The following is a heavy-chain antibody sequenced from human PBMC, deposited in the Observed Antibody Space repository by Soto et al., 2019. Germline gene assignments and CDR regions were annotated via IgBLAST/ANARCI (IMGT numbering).Heavy chain of an antibody. CDR1: ALNMPDCA. D-gene: IGHD6-19*01. J-gene: IGHJ6*04. Sequence: GGAVRLSGVRSALNMPDCAMHWVRQAPGKGLEWVSGIYWNSAMYVDSVKGRFTISRDNAKNTLYLHMNSLRAEDTAVSYCVREMQLSRLASRGNGTSDPVSP. CDR2: IYWNSAM. CDR3: VREMQLSRLAS. V-gene: IGHV3-9*01.